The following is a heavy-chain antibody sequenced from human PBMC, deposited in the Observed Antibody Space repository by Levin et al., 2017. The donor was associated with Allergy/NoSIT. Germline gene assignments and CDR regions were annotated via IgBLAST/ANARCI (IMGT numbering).Heavy chain of an antibody. CDR2: IYVTGST. J-gene: IGHJ6*03. CDR1: GNSISRGFYY. V-gene: IGHV4-61*02. CDR3: ARDLEGFSGYKPYCYTDV. D-gene: IGHD5-12*01. Sequence: SETLSLTCSVSGNSISRGFYYWSWIRQPAGEGLEWIGRIYVTGSTTYSPSLKSRVTISLDRSKDQVSLKINSVTAADTAVYYCARDLEGFSGYKPYCYTDVWGKGTTVTVSS.